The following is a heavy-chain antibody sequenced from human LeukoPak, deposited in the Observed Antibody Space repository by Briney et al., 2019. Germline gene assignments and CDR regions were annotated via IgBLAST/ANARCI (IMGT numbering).Heavy chain of an antibody. J-gene: IGHJ4*02. CDR3: ARGFLRYFDWLLEGFDY. V-gene: IGHV4-61*01. CDR1: GGSVSSGSYY. CDR2: IYYSGST. D-gene: IGHD3-9*01. Sequence: SETLSLTCTVSGGSVSSGSYYWSWIRQPPGKGLEWIGYIYYSGSTNYNPSLKSRVTISVDTSKNQFSLELSSVTAADTAVYYCARGFLRYFDWLLEGFDYWGQGTLVTVSS.